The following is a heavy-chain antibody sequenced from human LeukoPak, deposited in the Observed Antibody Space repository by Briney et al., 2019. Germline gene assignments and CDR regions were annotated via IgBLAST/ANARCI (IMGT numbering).Heavy chain of an antibody. J-gene: IGHJ4*02. CDR3: VRGTPTPGMDY. V-gene: IGHV7-4-1*02. Sequence: ASVKVSCTASGYPFSAHFLNWVRQAPGQGLEWMGNIDTTTGNPRYAQDFTGRFVFSLDTSVSTAYLQITSLKADDTAAYYCVRGTPTPGMDYWGQGTLVTVSS. CDR1: GYPFSAHF. CDR2: IDTTTGNP. D-gene: IGHD3-10*01.